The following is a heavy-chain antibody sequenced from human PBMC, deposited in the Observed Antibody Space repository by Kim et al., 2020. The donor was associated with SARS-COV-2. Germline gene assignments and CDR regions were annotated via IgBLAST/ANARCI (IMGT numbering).Heavy chain of an antibody. V-gene: IGHV4-59*08. J-gene: IGHJ6*02. CDR3: AIQLIYCSSTSCYDNYYYYGMDV. D-gene: IGHD2-2*01. CDR2: IYYSGST. CDR1: GGSISSYY. Sequence: SETLSLTCTVSGGSISSYYWSWIRQPPGKGLEWIGYIYYSGSTNYNPSLKSRVTISVDTSKNQFSLKLSSVTAADTAVYYCAIQLIYCSSTSCYDNYYYYGMDVCVQGTTVTVSS.